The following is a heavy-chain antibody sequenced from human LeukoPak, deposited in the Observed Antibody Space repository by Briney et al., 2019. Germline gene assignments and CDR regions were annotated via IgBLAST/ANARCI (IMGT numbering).Heavy chain of an antibody. V-gene: IGHV4-59*01. CDR1: GGTIRSYY. CDR2: IYYSGST. Sequence: SETLSLTCTVSGGTIRSYYWSWIRQPPGKGPEWIGNIYYSGSTNVHPSLKSRVTISVDTSKNQLSLDLSSVTTADTAVYYCARDLGGNPWYFDYWGQGILVTVSS. J-gene: IGHJ4*02. D-gene: IGHD1-14*01. CDR3: ARDLGGNPWYFDY.